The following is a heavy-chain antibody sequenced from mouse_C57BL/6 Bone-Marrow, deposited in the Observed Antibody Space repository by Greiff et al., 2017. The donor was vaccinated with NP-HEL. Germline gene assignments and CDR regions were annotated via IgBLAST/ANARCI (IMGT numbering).Heavy chain of an antibody. J-gene: IGHJ3*01. D-gene: IGHD1-1*01. CDR3: ARDTYYYGSSFFAY. Sequence: QVQLQQSGAELMKPGASVQLSCKATGYTFTGSWIEWVKQRPGHGLEWIGEILPGSGSTNYNEKFKGKATFTADTSSNTAYMQLSSLTTEDSAIYYCARDTYYYGSSFFAYWGQGTLVTVSA. V-gene: IGHV1-9*01. CDR2: ILPGSGST. CDR1: GYTFTGSW.